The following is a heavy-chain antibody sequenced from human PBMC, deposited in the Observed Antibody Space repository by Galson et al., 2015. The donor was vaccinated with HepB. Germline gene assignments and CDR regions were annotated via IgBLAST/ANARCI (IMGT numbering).Heavy chain of an antibody. D-gene: IGHD3-22*01. V-gene: IGHV3-15*07. Sequence: SLRLSCAASGFTFSNAWMNWVRQAPGKGLEWVGRIKSKTDGGTTDYAAPVKGRFTTSRDDSKNTLYLQMNSLKTEDTAVYYCTTTPLYDSSGYYYWGQGTLVTVSS. CDR3: TTTPLYDSSGYYY. CDR1: GFTFSNAW. CDR2: IKSKTDGGTT. J-gene: IGHJ4*02.